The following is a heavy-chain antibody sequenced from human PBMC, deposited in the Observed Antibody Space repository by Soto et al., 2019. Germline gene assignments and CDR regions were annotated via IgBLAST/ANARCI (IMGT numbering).Heavy chain of an antibody. V-gene: IGHV4-31*03. CDR3: ARDVVAARLLYFDY. Sequence: SETLSLTCTVSGGSISSGGYYWSWIRQHPGKGLEWIGYIYYSGSTYYNPSLKSRVTISVDTSKNQFSLKLSSVTAADTAVYYCARDVVAARLLYFDYWGQGTLVTVSS. CDR1: GGSISSGGYY. CDR2: IYYSGST. D-gene: IGHD6-6*01. J-gene: IGHJ4*02.